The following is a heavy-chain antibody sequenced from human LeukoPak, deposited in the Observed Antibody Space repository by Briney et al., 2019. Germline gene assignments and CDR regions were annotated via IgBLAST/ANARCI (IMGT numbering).Heavy chain of an antibody. Sequence: SGGSLRLSCAASGFTFSSYTMNWARQAPGKGLEWVSSISGSGSHIYYADSLKGRFTISRDNAKNSLFLQMNSLRAEDTALYYCARDRTTYNVVVPAAPFDYWGQGTLVTVSS. V-gene: IGHV3-21*04. CDR3: ARDRTTYNVVVPAAPFDY. CDR2: ISGSGSHI. CDR1: GFTFSSYT. D-gene: IGHD2-2*01. J-gene: IGHJ4*02.